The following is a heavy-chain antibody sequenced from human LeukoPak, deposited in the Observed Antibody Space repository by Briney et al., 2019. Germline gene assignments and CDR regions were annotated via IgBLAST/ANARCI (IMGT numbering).Heavy chain of an antibody. CDR3: AQFRNDY. CDR2: ISGSGTTI. J-gene: IGHJ4*02. Sequence: PGGSLRLSCAASGFIFSSYEMNWVRQAPGKGLEWVSYISGSGTTIYYAASLKGRFTISRDNAKNSLYLEMNSLRAEDTAVYYCAQFRNDYWGQGTLVTVSS. V-gene: IGHV3-48*03. CDR1: GFIFSSYE.